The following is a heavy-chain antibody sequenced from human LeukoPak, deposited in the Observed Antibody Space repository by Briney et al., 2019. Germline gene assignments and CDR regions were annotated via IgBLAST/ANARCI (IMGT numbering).Heavy chain of an antibody. Sequence: GASVKVSCKASGYTFTHYYMHWVRQAPGQGLEWMGRINPSSGSTAYAQKFQDRHPSTRNMSASTLYMELSSLGSEDTAVYYCARRGDRGNHADYWGQGTLVTVSS. CDR3: ARRGDRGNHADY. CDR1: GYTFTHYY. J-gene: IGHJ4*02. D-gene: IGHD1-14*01. V-gene: IGHV1-46*01. CDR2: INPSSGST.